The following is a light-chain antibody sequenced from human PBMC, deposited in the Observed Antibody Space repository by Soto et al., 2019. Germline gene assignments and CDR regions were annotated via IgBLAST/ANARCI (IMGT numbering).Light chain of an antibody. V-gene: IGKV1-27*01. J-gene: IGKJ1*01. CDR1: QGITNF. CDR2: GAS. Sequence: DIQMTQSPSSLSAFVGDRVTITCRASQGITNFLAWYQQKPGKVPKLLIYGASTLQSGVPSRFSRSGSGTDFTLTISSLQTEDVATYYCQEYDMVPPATFGQGTKVEI. CDR3: QEYDMVPPAT.